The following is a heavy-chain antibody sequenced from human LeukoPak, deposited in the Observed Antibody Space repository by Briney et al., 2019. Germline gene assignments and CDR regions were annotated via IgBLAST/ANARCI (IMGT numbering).Heavy chain of an antibody. J-gene: IGHJ4*02. V-gene: IGHV4-39*07. CDR1: GGSISSGSYY. CDR2: INHSGST. Sequence: SQTLSLTCTVSGGSISSGSYYWSWIRQPPGKGLEWIGEINHSGSTNYNPSLKSRVTISVDTSKNQFSLKLSSVTAADTAVYYCARGGKTAYSSSSHFDYWGQGTLVTVSS. D-gene: IGHD6-6*01. CDR3: ARGGKTAYSSSSHFDY.